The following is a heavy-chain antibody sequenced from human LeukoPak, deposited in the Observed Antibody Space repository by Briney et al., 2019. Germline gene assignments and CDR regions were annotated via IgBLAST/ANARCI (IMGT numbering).Heavy chain of an antibody. D-gene: IGHD4-17*01. Sequence: SETLSLTCAVYGGSFSGSYWTWIRQPPGKGLEWIGEINHSGSTNYNPSLKSRVTISLDTSKNQFSLRLSSVTAADTAVYYCARVMTTVTTFKTYSYGMDVWSQGTTVTVSS. CDR2: INHSGST. V-gene: IGHV4-34*01. J-gene: IGHJ6*02. CDR3: ARVMTTVTTFKTYSYGMDV. CDR1: GGSFSGSY.